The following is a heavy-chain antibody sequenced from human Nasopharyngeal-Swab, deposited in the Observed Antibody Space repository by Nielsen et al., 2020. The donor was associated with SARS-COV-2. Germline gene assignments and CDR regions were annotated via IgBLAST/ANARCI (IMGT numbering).Heavy chain of an antibody. CDR2: INTNTGNP. CDR1: GYTFTSYA. D-gene: IGHD5-24*01. V-gene: IGHV7-4-1*02. Sequence: ASVKVSCKASGYTFTSYAMNWVRQAPGQGLVWMGWINTNTGNPTYAQGFTGRFVFSLDTSVSTAYLQISSLKAEDTAVYYCARRSLYYYYYGMDVWGQGTTVTVSS. J-gene: IGHJ6*02. CDR3: ARRSLYYYYYGMDV.